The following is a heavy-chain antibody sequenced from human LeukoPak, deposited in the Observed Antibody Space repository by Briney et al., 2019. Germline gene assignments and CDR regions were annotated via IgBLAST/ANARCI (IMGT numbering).Heavy chain of an antibody. CDR1: GFSLGTSGVG. CDR2: IYWNGDE. J-gene: IGHJ4*02. Sequence: ESGPTLVKPTQTLTLTCIFSGFSLGTSGVGVGWIRQPPGKALEWLALIYWNGDERYNPSLRNRIIITKDTSKNQVVLTMTNMDPVDTATYFCAHSPTSGWYGNYFDSWGQGTLVTVSS. CDR3: AHSPTSGWYGNYFDS. D-gene: IGHD6-19*01. V-gene: IGHV2-5*01.